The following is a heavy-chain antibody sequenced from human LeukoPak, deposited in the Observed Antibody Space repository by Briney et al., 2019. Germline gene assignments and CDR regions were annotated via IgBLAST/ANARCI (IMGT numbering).Heavy chain of an antibody. Sequence: GGSLRLSCAASGFTFSNAWMSWVRQAPGKGLEWVGRIKSKTGGGTTDYAAPVKGRFTISRDDSKNTLYLQMNSLKTEDTAVYYCTTDMVVSSGWYRGGYWGQGTLVTVSS. D-gene: IGHD6-19*01. V-gene: IGHV3-15*01. CDR3: TTDMVVSSGWYRGGY. CDR2: IKSKTGGGTT. CDR1: GFTFSNAW. J-gene: IGHJ4*02.